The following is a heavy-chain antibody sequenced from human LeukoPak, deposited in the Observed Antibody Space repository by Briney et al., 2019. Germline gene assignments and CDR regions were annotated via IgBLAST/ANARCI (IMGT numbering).Heavy chain of an antibody. Sequence: GGSLRLSCAASGFSLSSYGLYWVRQAPGKGLDWVAFSRHDEDGKYYADSVKGRFTISRVNSQNTLYLQMNSPRADDTAVYYCAKGISNWANLDYWGQGTLVTVSS. V-gene: IGHV3-30*02. D-gene: IGHD7-27*01. CDR1: GFSLSSYG. CDR3: AKGISNWANLDY. CDR2: SRHDEDGK. J-gene: IGHJ4*02.